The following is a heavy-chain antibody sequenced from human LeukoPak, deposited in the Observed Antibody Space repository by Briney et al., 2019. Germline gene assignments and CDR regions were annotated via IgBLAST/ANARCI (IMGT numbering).Heavy chain of an antibody. CDR2: IYPGDSDA. D-gene: IGHD5-18*01. CDR1: GYSFDNYW. J-gene: IGHJ4*02. Sequence: PGESLKISCKGSGYSFDNYWIGWVRQMPGRGLEWMGVIYPGDSDARYSPSFQGQVTISADESISTAYLQWSSLKASDTAMYYCARHRTAMVIRSGFDYWGQGTLVTVSS. V-gene: IGHV5-51*01. CDR3: ARHRTAMVIRSGFDY.